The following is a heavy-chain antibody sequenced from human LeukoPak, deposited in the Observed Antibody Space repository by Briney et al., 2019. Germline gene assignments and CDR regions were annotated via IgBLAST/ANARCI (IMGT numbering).Heavy chain of an antibody. CDR3: ARHSGSGWYAEYFQH. Sequence: AGESLEISCKGSGYSFTSYWIGWVRQMPGKGLEWMGIIYPDDSDTRYSPSFQGQVTISADKSISTAYLQWSSLKASDTAMYYCARHSGSGWYAEYFQHWGQGTLVTVSS. CDR2: IYPDDSDT. V-gene: IGHV5-51*01. J-gene: IGHJ1*01. CDR1: GYSFTSYW. D-gene: IGHD6-19*01.